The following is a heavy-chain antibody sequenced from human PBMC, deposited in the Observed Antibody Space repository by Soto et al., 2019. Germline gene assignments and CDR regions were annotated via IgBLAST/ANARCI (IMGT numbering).Heavy chain of an antibody. V-gene: IGHV1-18*01. D-gene: IGHD1-26*01. CDR2: ISAYNGNT. Sequence: ASVKVSCKASGYTFTSYGISWVRQAPGQGIEWMGWISAYNGNTNYAQKLQGRVTMTTDTSTSTAYMELRSLRSDDTAVYYCARGWEGSSEYYFDYWGQGTLVTVSS. J-gene: IGHJ4*02. CDR1: GYTFTSYG. CDR3: ARGWEGSSEYYFDY.